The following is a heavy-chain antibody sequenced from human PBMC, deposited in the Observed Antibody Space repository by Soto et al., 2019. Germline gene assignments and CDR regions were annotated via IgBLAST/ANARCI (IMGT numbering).Heavy chain of an antibody. CDR1: GYTFTSYA. D-gene: IGHD2-21*02. Sequence: QVQLVQSGAEVKKPGASVKVSCKASGYTFTSYAMHWVRQAPGQRLEWMGWINAGNGNTKYSQKFQGRVTITRDTSASTAYMELSSLRSEDTAVYYCARGDGDYYYYYGMDVWGQVTTVTVSS. CDR3: ARGDGDYYYYYGMDV. V-gene: IGHV1-3*01. CDR2: INAGNGNT. J-gene: IGHJ6*02.